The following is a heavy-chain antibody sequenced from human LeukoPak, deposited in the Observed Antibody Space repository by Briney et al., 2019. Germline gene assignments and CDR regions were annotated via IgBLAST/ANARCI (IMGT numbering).Heavy chain of an antibody. D-gene: IGHD2/OR15-2a*01. J-gene: IGHJ6*02. CDR1: GYTFTSYY. CDR2: IHPSGGST. V-gene: IGHV1-46*01. Sequence: ASVKVSCKASGYTFTSYYMHWVRQAPGQGLEWMGIIHPSGGSTSCAQKFQGRVTMTRDTSTSTVYMELSSLRSEDTAVYYCARDSKARDYYYYGMDVWGQGTTVTVSS. CDR3: ARDSKARDYYYYGMDV.